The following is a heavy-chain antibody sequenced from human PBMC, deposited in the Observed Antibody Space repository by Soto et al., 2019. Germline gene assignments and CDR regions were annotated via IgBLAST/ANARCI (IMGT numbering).Heavy chain of an antibody. CDR3: ARGPFRPSAMDV. CDR1: GDNFKKNV. J-gene: IGHJ6*02. V-gene: IGHV1-69*10. CDR2: TIPALGKT. Sequence: EASVKVSCKTSGDNFKKNVFTWVRKAPGQGLEWMGGTIPALGKTHYIEKFQGRVTITVDDATRTVYMEVRDLTSEDTAIYYCARGPFRPSAMDVWGQGTTVTVSS. D-gene: IGHD3-10*01.